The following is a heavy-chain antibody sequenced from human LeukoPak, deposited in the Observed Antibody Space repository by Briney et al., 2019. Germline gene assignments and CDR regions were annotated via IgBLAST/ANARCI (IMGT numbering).Heavy chain of an antibody. Sequence: GGSLRLSCAASGFTFSSYGMHWVRQAPGKGLEWVAVISYDGSNKYYADSVKGRFTISRDNSKNTLYLQMNSLRAEDTAVYYCAKLSGGTIVGATRSGNDYWGQGTLVTVSS. CDR1: GFTFSSYG. CDR2: ISYDGSNK. J-gene: IGHJ4*02. CDR3: AKLSGGTIVGATRSGNDY. D-gene: IGHD1-26*01. V-gene: IGHV3-30*18.